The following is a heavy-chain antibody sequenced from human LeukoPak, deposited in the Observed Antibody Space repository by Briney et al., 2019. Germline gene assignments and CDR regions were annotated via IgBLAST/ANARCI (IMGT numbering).Heavy chain of an antibody. J-gene: IGHJ4*02. D-gene: IGHD1-26*01. CDR2: ISGSGGST. V-gene: IGHV3-23*01. CDR1: GFTFSSYA. Sequence: GGSLRLSCAASGFTFSSYAMSWVRQAPGKGLEWVSGISGSGGSTYSADSVKGRFIISRDNSKNTLYLQMNSLRAEDTAVYYCAKASGSYSSLYYFDYWGQGTLVTVSS. CDR3: AKASGSYSSLYYFDY.